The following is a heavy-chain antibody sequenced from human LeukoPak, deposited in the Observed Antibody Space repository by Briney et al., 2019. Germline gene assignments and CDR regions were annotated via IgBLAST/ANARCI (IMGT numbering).Heavy chain of an antibody. V-gene: IGHV4-34*01. CDR1: GGSFSGYY. J-gene: IGHJ6*03. Sequence: SETLSLTCAVYGGSFSGYYWSWIRQPPGKGLEWIGEINHSGSTNYNPSLKSRVTISVDTSKNQFSLKLSSVTAADTAVYYCARAPALTSPGYYYYYMDVWGKGTTVTVSS. D-gene: IGHD3-9*01. CDR2: INHSGST. CDR3: ARAPALTSPGYYYYYMDV.